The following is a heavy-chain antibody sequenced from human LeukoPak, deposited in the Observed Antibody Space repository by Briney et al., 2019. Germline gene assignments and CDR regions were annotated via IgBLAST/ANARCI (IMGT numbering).Heavy chain of an antibody. D-gene: IGHD3-10*01. CDR2: ISGSAEIT. J-gene: IGHJ4*01. CDR3: AKLGDYFGSGRFSFFDY. Sequence: GSLRLSCTASGFTFSSYAITWVRQAPGKGLEWVSSISGSAEITDYADSVKGRFAVSRDNSKSTLYLQLNSLRAEDTAKYYCAKLGDYFGSGRFSFFDYWGHGTLVTVSS. V-gene: IGHV3-23*01. CDR1: GFTFSSYA.